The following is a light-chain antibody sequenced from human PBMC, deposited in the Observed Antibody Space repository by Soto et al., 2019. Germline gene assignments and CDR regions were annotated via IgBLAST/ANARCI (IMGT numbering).Light chain of an antibody. CDR3: QQYDTYSQT. CDR2: KAS. CDR1: QSISMW. V-gene: IGKV1-5*03. J-gene: IGKJ1*01. Sequence: DIPMTQSPSTLSASVGDRVTITCRASQSISMWLAWYQQKPGKAPKLLIYKASSLESGVPSRFSGSGSGTEFTLTISSLQPDDFAIYYCQQYDTYSQTFGQGTKVEI.